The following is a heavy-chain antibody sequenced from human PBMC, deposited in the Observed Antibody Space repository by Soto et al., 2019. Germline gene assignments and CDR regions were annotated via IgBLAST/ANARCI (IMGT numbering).Heavy chain of an antibody. CDR1: GFSLTTSGVG. D-gene: IGHD6-13*01. V-gene: IGHV2-5*02. CDR3: AYRQEYRGSWDSGWFDP. CDR2: IYWDDDK. Sequence: HITLKESGPTLVEPTQTLTLTCAFSGFSLTTSGVGVGWIRQPPGKALEWLAFIYWDDDKRYSPSLKTRLTNIKDTPINQVVLIMTNIDPLDTATYYCAYRQEYRGSWDSGWFDPWGQGTLVTVSS. J-gene: IGHJ5*02.